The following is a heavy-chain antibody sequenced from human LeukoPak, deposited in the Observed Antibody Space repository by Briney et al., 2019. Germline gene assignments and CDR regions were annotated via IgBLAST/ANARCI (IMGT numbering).Heavy chain of an antibody. Sequence: ASVKVSCKASGYTFSSYGISWVRQAPGQGLEWMGWISADNGNTKYADKLQGRVTMTTDTSTTTAYTELRSLRSDDTAVYYCARGVWWPHSGLDYWGQGTLVTVSS. CDR3: ARGVWWPHSGLDY. V-gene: IGHV1-18*01. D-gene: IGHD4/OR15-4a*01. CDR2: ISADNGNT. J-gene: IGHJ4*02. CDR1: GYTFSSYG.